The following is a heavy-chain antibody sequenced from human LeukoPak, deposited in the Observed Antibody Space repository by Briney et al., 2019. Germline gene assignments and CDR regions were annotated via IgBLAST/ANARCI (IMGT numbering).Heavy chain of an antibody. CDR2: ISGSDAGT. J-gene: IGHJ4*02. D-gene: IGHD3-22*01. CDR3: AKHSHDGSAPYYEVQLDY. Sequence: GGSLRLSCAASGFTFNNYAMSWVRQAPGKGLEWVSAISGSDAGTYYADSVKGRFTISRDNSKNTLYLQMNSLRAEDTAIYYCAKHSHDGSAPYYEVQLDYWGQGTLVTVSS. V-gene: IGHV3-23*01. CDR1: GFTFNNYA.